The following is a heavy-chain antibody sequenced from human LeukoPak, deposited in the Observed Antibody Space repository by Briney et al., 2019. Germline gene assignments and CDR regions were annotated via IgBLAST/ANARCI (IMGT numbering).Heavy chain of an antibody. CDR2: ISSSSSYI. CDR3: AKDTTGIMAPAFDY. D-gene: IGHD3-10*01. V-gene: IGHV3-21*01. J-gene: IGHJ4*02. Sequence: GGSLRLSCAASGFTFSSYSMNWVRQAPGKGLEWVSSISSSSSYIYYADSVKGRFTISRDNAKNSLYLQMNSLRAEDTAVYYCAKDTTGIMAPAFDYWGQGTLVTVSS. CDR1: GFTFSSYS.